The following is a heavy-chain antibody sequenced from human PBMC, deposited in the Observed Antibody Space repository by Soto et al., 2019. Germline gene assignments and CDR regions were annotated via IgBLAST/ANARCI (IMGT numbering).Heavy chain of an antibody. CDR3: ARGGISHWAYFYYMDV. J-gene: IGHJ6*03. CDR2: INHLGSI. Sequence: SETLSLNYVGSDWYLSDAFWTGIRQPPGMALEWIGEINHLGSINYNPSLKSRVTMSVDTSKNQFSLTLNSVTAADTATYYCARGGISHWAYFYYMDVWDRGTTVT. D-gene: IGHD2-21*01. V-gene: IGHV4-34*01. CDR1: DWYLSDAF.